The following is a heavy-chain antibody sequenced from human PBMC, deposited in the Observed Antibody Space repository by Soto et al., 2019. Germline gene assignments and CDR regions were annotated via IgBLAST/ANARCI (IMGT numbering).Heavy chain of an antibody. CDR3: ARGIWTMTRGAYYFDN. CDR1: GYTFTNYA. Sequence: ASVKVSCKASGYTFTNYAMQWVRQAPGQRLEWMGWINAGNGNTKYSQKFQGRVTITRDTSASTAYMELSSLTSEDTAIYYCARGIWTMTRGAYYFDNWGQG. D-gene: IGHD3-10*01. CDR2: INAGNGNT. J-gene: IGHJ4*02. V-gene: IGHV1-3*01.